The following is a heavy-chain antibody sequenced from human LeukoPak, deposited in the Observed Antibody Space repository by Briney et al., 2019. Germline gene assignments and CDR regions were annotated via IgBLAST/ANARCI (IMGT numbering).Heavy chain of an antibody. Sequence: GGSLRLSCAASILTFNADVMGWVRQAPGKGLECISAISGSGGRTYYADSVKERFAISRDNSRNTLSLQMNSLRLEDTAIYYCARVSGRIQIWPQPFGDGMDVWGQGTTVTVSS. CDR3: ARVSGRIQIWPQPFGDGMDV. CDR1: ILTFNADV. CDR2: ISGSGGRT. J-gene: IGHJ6*02. V-gene: IGHV3-23*01. D-gene: IGHD5-18*01.